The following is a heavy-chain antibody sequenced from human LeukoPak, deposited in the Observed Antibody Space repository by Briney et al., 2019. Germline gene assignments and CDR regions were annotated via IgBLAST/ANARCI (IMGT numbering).Heavy chain of an antibody. V-gene: IGHV3-72*01. CDR3: ARDSGLGSSWYWFDY. D-gene: IGHD6-13*01. J-gene: IGHJ4*02. Sequence: GGSLRLSCAASGFTFSDHYVDWVRQAPGKGLEWVGRTRNKANSYTTEYAASVKGRFTISRDDSKNSLYLQMDSLKTEDTAVYYCARDSGLGSSWYWFDYWGQGTLVTVSS. CDR1: GFTFSDHY. CDR2: TRNKANSYTT.